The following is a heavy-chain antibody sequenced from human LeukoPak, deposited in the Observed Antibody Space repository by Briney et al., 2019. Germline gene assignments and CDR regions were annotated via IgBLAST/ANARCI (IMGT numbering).Heavy chain of an antibody. CDR1: GFTFSDYY. CDR3: ARGLGITRFRNSGAFDI. D-gene: IGHD1-7*01. CDR2: IYYSGST. Sequence: GSLRLSCAASGFTFSDYYMSWIRQAPGKGLKWIGYIYYSGSTNYNPSLKSRVTISVDTSKNQFSLKLSSVTAADTAVYYCARGLGITRFRNSGAFDIWGQGTMVTVSS. V-gene: IGHV4-59*01. J-gene: IGHJ3*02.